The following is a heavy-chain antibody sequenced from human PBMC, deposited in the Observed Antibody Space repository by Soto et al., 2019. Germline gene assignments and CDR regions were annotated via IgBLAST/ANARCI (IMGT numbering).Heavy chain of an antibody. J-gene: IGHJ6*02. CDR3: ARKPYSHYYGMDA. D-gene: IGHD2-21*01. Sequence: ASVKVSCKASGYIFSDYGINWVRLAPGQGLEWMGWIIPYNDNTKYAENFQGRVTLTTDTSTNTVYMELRSLTPDDTGVYFCARKPYSHYYGMDAWGQGTSVTVSS. CDR1: GYIFSDYG. V-gene: IGHV1-18*01. CDR2: IIPYNDNT.